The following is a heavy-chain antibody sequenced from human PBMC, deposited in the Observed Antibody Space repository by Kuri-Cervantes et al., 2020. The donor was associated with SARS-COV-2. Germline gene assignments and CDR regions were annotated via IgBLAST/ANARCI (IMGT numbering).Heavy chain of an antibody. CDR2: IRSKAYGGTT. D-gene: IGHD3-9*01. Sequence: GSPLKISCTASGFTFGAYAMSWVRQAPGKGLEWVGFIRSKAYGGTTEYAASVKGRFTISRDDSKSIAYLQMNSLRAEDTAVYYCAKDGKGGYYDILTGYYYYYYMDVWGQGTTVTVSS. CDR3: AKDGKGGYYDILTGYYYYYYMDV. J-gene: IGHJ6*03. CDR1: GFTFGAYA. V-gene: IGHV3-49*04.